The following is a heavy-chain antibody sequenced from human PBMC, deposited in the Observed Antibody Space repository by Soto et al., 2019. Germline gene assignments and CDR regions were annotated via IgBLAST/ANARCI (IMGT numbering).Heavy chain of an antibody. CDR1: GFAFSSNS. J-gene: IGHJ4*02. CDR3: AGGASARFDY. CDR2: ISHDGNMK. Sequence: GGSLILSCVASGFAFSSNSMHWVRQAPGKGLEWLTVISHDGNMKYYADPVRGRFAISRDNSRGALYLELSHLRTDDTAMYYCAGGASARFDYWGQGALLTVSS. V-gene: IGHV3-30*09. D-gene: IGHD2-15*01.